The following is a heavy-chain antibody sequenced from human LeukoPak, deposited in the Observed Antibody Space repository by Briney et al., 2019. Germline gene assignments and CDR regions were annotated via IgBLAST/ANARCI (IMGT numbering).Heavy chain of an antibody. V-gene: IGHV3-21*01. CDR3: ASVPSDFWTSYNFDY. CDR2: ISSSSSYI. CDR1: GFTFSSYS. J-gene: IGHJ4*02. D-gene: IGHD3/OR15-3a*01. Sequence: GGSLRLSCAASGFTFSSYSMNWVRQAPGKGLEWVSSISSSSSYIYYADSLKGRFTISRDNAKNSLYLQMNSLRAEDTAVYYCASVPSDFWTSYNFDYWGQGTLVTVSS.